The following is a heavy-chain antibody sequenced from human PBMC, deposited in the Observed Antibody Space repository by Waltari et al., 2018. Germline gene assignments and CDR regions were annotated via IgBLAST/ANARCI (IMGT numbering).Heavy chain of an antibody. CDR3: ARVGYCSSTSCYPDY. D-gene: IGHD2-2*01. Sequence: QVQLVQSGAEVKKPGASVKVSCKASGYSFTGYYMHWVRQAPGQGLEWMGWINPNSGGTNYAQKFQGRVTMTRDTSISTAYMELSRLRSDDTAVYYCARVGYCSSTSCYPDYWGQGTLVTVSS. V-gene: IGHV1-2*02. CDR2: INPNSGGT. J-gene: IGHJ4*02. CDR1: GYSFTGYY.